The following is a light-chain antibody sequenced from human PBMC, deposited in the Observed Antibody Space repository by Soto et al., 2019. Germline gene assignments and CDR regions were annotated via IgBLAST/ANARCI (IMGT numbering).Light chain of an antibody. V-gene: IGKV3-20*01. CDR3: QQYGSSRIT. J-gene: IGKJ5*01. Sequence: EIVLTQSPGTLSLSPGERATLSCRASQSVSSSYLAWYQQKPGQAPRLLIYCASSSATRIPDRFSGSGSGTDFTLTISRLEPEGFAVYYCQQYGSSRITFGQGTRLEIK. CDR1: QSVSSSY. CDR2: CAS.